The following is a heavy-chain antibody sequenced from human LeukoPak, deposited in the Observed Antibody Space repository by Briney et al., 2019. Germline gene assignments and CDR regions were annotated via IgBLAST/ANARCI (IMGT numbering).Heavy chain of an antibody. J-gene: IGHJ4*02. CDR1: GFTFSDYY. V-gene: IGHV3-11*06. CDR3: ARDFSGYQHQDF. Sequence: PWGYLSLSGAASGFTFSDYYRSWIGQAPGKGLEWISYISTNSIYTNYADSVKGRFTISRDNAKNSLYLHMNGLRVEDTAVYYCARDFSGYQHQDFWGQGTLVTVSS. CDR2: ISTNSIYT. D-gene: IGHD3-9*01.